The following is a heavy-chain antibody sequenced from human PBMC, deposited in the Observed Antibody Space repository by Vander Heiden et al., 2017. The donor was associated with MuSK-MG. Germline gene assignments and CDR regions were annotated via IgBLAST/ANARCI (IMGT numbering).Heavy chain of an antibody. D-gene: IGHD3-3*01. CDR3: ASLRCLEWLLVDY. V-gene: IGHV4-59*08. CDR1: GGPISSYY. CDR2: IYYSGST. Sequence: QVQLQAAGPGLVKPAEPLSLACTGPGGPISSYYCSWIRQPPGKGLEWIGYIYYSGSTNYNPSLKSRVTISVDTSKNQFSLQLRSVPAAGTAVYYCASLRCLEWLLVDYWGQGTLVTVSS. J-gene: IGHJ4*02.